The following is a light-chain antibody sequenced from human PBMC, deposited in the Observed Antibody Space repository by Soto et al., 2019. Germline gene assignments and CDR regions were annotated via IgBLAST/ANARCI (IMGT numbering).Light chain of an antibody. CDR2: AAS. Sequence: AIRMTQSPSSFSASTGDRVTITCRASQGISSYLAWYQQKPGKAPKLLIYAASTLQSGVPSRFSGSGSGTDFTLTISCLQSEDFETYYCQQYYSYPFTCGPGTKVDIK. V-gene: IGKV1-8*01. CDR1: QGISSY. CDR3: QQYYSYPFT. J-gene: IGKJ3*01.